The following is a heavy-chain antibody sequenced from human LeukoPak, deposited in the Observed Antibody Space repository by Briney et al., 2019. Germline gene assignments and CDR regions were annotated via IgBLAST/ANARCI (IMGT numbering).Heavy chain of an antibody. J-gene: IGHJ6*02. V-gene: IGHV4-59*01. CDR1: GGSISSYY. D-gene: IGHD3-10*01. CDR2: IYYSGST. CDR3: ARYRGYYYYGMDV. Sequence: PSETLSLTCTVSGGSISSYYWSWIRQPPGKGLEWIGYIYYSGSTYYNPSLKSRVTISVDTSKNQFSLKLSSVTAADTAVYYCARYRGYYYYGMDVWGQGTTVTVSS.